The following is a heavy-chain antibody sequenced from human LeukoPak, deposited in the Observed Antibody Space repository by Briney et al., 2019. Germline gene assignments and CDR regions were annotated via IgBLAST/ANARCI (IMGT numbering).Heavy chain of an antibody. CDR3: AREIRYDSSGYYSSYYFDY. CDR1: GFTFSSYE. D-gene: IGHD3-22*01. V-gene: IGHV3-48*03. Sequence: PGGSLRLSCAASGFTFSSYEMNWVRQAPGKGLEWVSYISSSGNTIYYADSVKGRFTISRDNAKNSLYLQMNSLRADDTAVYYCAREIRYDSSGYYSSYYFDYWGQGTLVTVSS. J-gene: IGHJ4*02. CDR2: ISSSGNTI.